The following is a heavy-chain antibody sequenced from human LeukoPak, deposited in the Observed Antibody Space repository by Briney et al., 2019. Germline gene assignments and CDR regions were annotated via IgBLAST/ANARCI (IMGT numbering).Heavy chain of an antibody. D-gene: IGHD3-3*01. CDR1: GFTFSSYA. Sequence: GGSLRLSCAASGFTFSSYAMHWVRQAPGKGLEWVAVISYDGSNKYYADSVKGRFTISRDNSKNTLYLQMNSLRAEDTAVYYCARDLLYDFWSGPFDAFDIWGQGTMVTVSS. CDR2: ISYDGSNK. CDR3: ARDLLYDFWSGPFDAFDI. J-gene: IGHJ3*02. V-gene: IGHV3-30-3*01.